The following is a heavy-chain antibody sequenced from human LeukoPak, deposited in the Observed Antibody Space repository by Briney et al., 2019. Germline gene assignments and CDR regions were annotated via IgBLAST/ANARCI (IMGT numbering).Heavy chain of an antibody. Sequence: NASETLSLTCAVYGGSFSGYYWSWIRQTPGKGLEWVGSIYYNGDTYYNPSFKSRVSMSVDTAKNQISLILTSVTAADTAVYYCSREGYSCPNWFDTWGQGTLVTVSS. D-gene: IGHD4-11*01. CDR1: GGSFSGYY. J-gene: IGHJ5*02. CDR2: IYYNGDT. V-gene: IGHV4-34*01. CDR3: SREGYSCPNWFDT.